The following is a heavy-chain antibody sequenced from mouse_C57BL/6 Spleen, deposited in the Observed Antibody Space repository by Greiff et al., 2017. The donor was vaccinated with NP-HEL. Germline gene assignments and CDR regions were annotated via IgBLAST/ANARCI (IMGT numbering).Heavy chain of an antibody. V-gene: IGHV5-9*01. D-gene: IGHD1-1*01. Sequence: EVQLVESGGGLVKPGGSLKLSCAASGFTFSSYTMPWVRQTPEKRLEWVATISGGGGNTYYPDSVKGRFTISRDNAKNTLYLQMSSLRSEDTALYYCARQITTVVAEDYFDYWGQGTTLTVSS. CDR1: GFTFSSYT. CDR2: ISGGGGNT. J-gene: IGHJ2*01. CDR3: ARQITTVVAEDYFDY.